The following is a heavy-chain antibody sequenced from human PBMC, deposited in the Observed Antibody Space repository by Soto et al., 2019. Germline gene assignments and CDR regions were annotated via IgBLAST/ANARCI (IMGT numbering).Heavy chain of an antibody. D-gene: IGHD3-3*02. V-gene: IGHV4-4*02. Sequence: PSETLSLTCVLSSDSINSSHWWNWVRQPPEKGLEWIGQISHSGNTSYNPSLTSRVTISVDKSKSHFSLNLTSVTAADTAVYYCAARHFWSRPWTDRRLDYWGQGTLVTVSS. J-gene: IGHJ4*02. CDR3: AARHFWSRPWTDRRLDY. CDR2: ISHSGNT. CDR1: SDSINSSHW.